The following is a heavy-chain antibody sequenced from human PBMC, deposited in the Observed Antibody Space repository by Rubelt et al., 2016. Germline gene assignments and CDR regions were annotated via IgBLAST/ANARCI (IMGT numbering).Heavy chain of an antibody. D-gene: IGHD1-26*01. Sequence: GGVVQPGRSLRLSCAASGFTFSSYGMHWVRQAPGKGLEWVAVIWYDGSNKYYADSVKGRFTISRYNSKNTLYLQMNSLRAEETAVYYCARGGMGGSTGSFDYWGQGTLVTVSS. V-gene: IGHV3-33*01. CDR2: IWYDGSNK. J-gene: IGHJ4*02. CDR3: ARGGMGGSTGSFDY. CDR1: GFTFSSYG.